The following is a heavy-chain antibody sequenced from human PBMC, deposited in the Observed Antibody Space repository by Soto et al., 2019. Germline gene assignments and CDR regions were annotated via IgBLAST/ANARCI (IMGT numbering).Heavy chain of an antibody. CDR2: IYGDGNK. D-gene: IGHD6-19*01. Sequence: SGPTLVNPTQTLTLTCTFSGFSLTTSGVGVGWIRQPPGKAPEWLAIIYGDGNKRYSPSLKSRLTITKDTSKNQVVLTMTNMDPADTATYYCANSERIAVAGTGSFDYWGQGTLVTVSS. CDR3: ANSERIAVAGTGSFDY. V-gene: IGHV2-5*02. J-gene: IGHJ4*02. CDR1: GFSLTTSGVG.